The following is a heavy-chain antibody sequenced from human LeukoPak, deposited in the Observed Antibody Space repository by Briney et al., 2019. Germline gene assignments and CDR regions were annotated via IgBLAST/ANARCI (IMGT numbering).Heavy chain of an antibody. J-gene: IGHJ4*02. D-gene: IGHD1-14*01. V-gene: IGHV6-1*01. CDR1: GDSVSSNSAA. CDR3: ARTEVPEINKGSYYFDY. CDR2: TYYRSKWYN. Sequence: SQTLSLTCAISGDSVSSNSAAWNWIRQSPSRGLEWLGRTYYRSKWYNDYAVSVKSRITINPDTSKNQFSLQLNSVTPGDTAVYYCARTEVPEINKGSYYFDYWGQGTLVTVSS.